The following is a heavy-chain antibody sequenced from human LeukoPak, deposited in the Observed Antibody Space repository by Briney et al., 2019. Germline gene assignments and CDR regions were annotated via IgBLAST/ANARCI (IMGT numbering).Heavy chain of an antibody. V-gene: IGHV1-18*01. CDR1: GYTFTSYG. D-gene: IGHD3-9*01. J-gene: IGHJ4*02. Sequence: ESSVKGSCKASGYTFTSYGISWVRQAPGQGLEWMGWISGYNGNTNYAQKVQGRVTMTTDTSTSTAYMELRSLRSDDTAVYYCGRCGAYYDFLTGYYPFDYWGQGTLVTVSS. CDR3: GRCGAYYDFLTGYYPFDY. CDR2: ISGYNGNT.